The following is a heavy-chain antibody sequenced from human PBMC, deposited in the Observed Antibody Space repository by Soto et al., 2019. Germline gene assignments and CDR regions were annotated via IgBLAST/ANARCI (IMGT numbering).Heavy chain of an antibody. CDR1: GFTFSNAW. CDR2: IKSKTDGGTT. Sequence: GGSLRLSCAASGFTFSNAWMSWVRQAPGKGLEWVGRIKSKTDGGTTDYAAPVKGRFTISRDNAKNSLYLQIYRLTTEDTALYYCARENRDSQYSPFDYWGYGTRVSVAS. CDR3: ARENRDSQYSPFDY. D-gene: IGHD6-6*01. V-gene: IGHV3-15*01. J-gene: IGHJ4*01.